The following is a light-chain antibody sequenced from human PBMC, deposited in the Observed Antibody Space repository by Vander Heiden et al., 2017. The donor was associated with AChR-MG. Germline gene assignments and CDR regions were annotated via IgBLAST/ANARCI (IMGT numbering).Light chain of an antibody. V-gene: IGKV1-39*01. J-gene: IGKJ4*01. CDR2: AAS. CDR1: QSISSY. CDR3: QQSYSTQA. Sequence: DIQMTQSPSSLSASVGDRVTITCRASQSISSYLNWYQQKPGKALKLLIYAASSLQSGVPSRFSGSGSGTDFTLTISRLQPEDFATYYCQQSYSTQAFGGGTKVEIK.